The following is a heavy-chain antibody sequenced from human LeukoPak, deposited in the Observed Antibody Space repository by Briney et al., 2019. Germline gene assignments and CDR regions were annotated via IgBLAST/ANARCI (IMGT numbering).Heavy chain of an antibody. J-gene: IGHJ4*02. Sequence: ASVKVSCKASGYSFPSYGISWVRQAAGQGPEWMGWISPYNDNTNYAQKLQGRATLTTDASTSTAYMELRSLRSDDTAVYYCARHFYGSGTYYHFDYWGQGTLVIVSS. D-gene: IGHD3-10*01. CDR2: ISPYNDNT. V-gene: IGHV1-18*01. CDR3: ARHFYGSGTYYHFDY. CDR1: GYSFPSYG.